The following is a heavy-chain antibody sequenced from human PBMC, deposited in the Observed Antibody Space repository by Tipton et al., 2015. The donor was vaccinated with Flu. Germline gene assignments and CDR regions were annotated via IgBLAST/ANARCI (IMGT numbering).Heavy chain of an antibody. J-gene: IGHJ6*02. CDR2: IYYSGTT. CDR1: GGSISTTIYY. V-gene: IGHV4-39*07. Sequence: TLSLTCTVSGGSISTTIYYWGWVRQPPGKGLEWIGSIYYSGTTYYNPSLKSRVTISIDASKNQFSLDMTSLTAADTAVYYCAAGSSWYTENHYHYYGMDVWDQGTTVTVS. D-gene: IGHD6-13*01. CDR3: AAGSSWYTENHYHYYGMDV.